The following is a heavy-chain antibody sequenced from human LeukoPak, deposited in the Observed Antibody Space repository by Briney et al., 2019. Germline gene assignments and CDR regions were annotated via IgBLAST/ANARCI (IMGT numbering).Heavy chain of an antibody. V-gene: IGHV4-34*01. CDR3: ARSALEGYYDSWSGYPYYFDY. CDR1: GGSFSGYY. J-gene: IGHJ4*02. D-gene: IGHD3-3*01. Sequence: SETLSLTCAVYGGSFSGYYWSWIRQPPGKGLEWIGEINHSGSTNYNPSLKSRVTISVDTSKNQFSLKLSSVTAADTAVYYCARSALEGYYDSWSGYPYYFDYWGQGTLVTVSS. CDR2: INHSGST.